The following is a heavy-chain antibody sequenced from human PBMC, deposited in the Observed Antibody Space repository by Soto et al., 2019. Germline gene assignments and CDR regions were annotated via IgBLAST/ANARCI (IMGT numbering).Heavy chain of an antibody. CDR3: ARVQYSSSWSYYYYMDV. D-gene: IGHD6-13*01. J-gene: IGHJ6*03. CDR2: IKQDGSEK. V-gene: IGHV3-7*01. Sequence: EVQLVESGGGLVQPGGSLRLSCAASGFTFSSYWMSWVRQAPGKGLEWVANIKQDGSEKYYVDSVKGRFTISRDNAKNSLYLQMNSLRAEDTAVYYCARVQYSSSWSYYYYMDVWGKGTMVTVSS. CDR1: GFTFSSYW.